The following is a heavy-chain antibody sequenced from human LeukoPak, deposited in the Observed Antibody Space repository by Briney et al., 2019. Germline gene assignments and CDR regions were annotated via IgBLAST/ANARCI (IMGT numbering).Heavy chain of an antibody. CDR1: GFTFSRSA. D-gene: IGHD1-1*01. CDR3: AQGQKRTDY. CDR2: IIYSGGAT. J-gene: IGHJ4*02. V-gene: IGHV3-23*01. Sequence: PGGSLRLSCAASGFTFSRSAMTWVRQGPGTGLEFVASIIYSGGATYYADSVKGRFTISRDNSKNTLYLQMNSLRAEDTAVYYCAQGQKRTDYWGQGTLVTVSS.